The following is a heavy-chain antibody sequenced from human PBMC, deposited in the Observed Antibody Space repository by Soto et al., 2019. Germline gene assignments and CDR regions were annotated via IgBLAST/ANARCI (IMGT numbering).Heavy chain of an antibody. D-gene: IGHD3-3*02. CDR3: AVALRYYYYGMDV. V-gene: IGHV1-69*12. CDR1: GGTFSSYA. J-gene: IGHJ6*02. Sequence: VRLVQSGSEVKKPGSSVKVSGKASGGTFSSYAISWVRQAPGQGLEWMGGIIPIFGTANYAQKFQGRVTITADESTSTAYMELSSLRSEDTAVYYCAVALRYYYYGMDVWGQGTTVTVSS. CDR2: IIPIFGTA.